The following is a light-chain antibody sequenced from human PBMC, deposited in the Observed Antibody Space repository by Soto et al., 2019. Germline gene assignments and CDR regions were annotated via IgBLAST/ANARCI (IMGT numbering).Light chain of an antibody. CDR2: DAS. V-gene: IGKV1-5*01. J-gene: IGKJ1*01. CDR3: QQYNSYWET. Sequence: DIQMTQSPSTLSASVGDRVTITCRASQSISSWLAWYQQKPGKAPKLLIYDASSLESGVPSRFSGSGSGTEFTLTICSLQPDDFATYYCQQYNSYWETFGQGTKV. CDR1: QSISSW.